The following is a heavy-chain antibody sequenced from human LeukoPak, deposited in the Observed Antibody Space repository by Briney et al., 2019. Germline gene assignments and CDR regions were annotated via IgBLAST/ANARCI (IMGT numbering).Heavy chain of an antibody. D-gene: IGHD5-18*01. CDR1: GGSISSSSYY. Sequence: SETLSLTCAVSGGSISSSSYYWGWIRQPPGKGLEWIGGIYYSGSTYYNPSLKSRVTISVDTSKNQFSLKLSSVTAADTAVYYCARDGGYSYGPPDFDYWGQGTLVTVSS. CDR2: IYYSGST. J-gene: IGHJ4*02. CDR3: ARDGGYSYGPPDFDY. V-gene: IGHV4-39*07.